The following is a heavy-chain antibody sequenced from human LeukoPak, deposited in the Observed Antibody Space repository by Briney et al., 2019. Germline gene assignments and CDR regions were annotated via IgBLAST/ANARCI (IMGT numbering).Heavy chain of an antibody. J-gene: IGHJ4*02. Sequence: GGSLRLSCSASGFPFSSYAMHWVRQAPGKGLVWVSLINSDGTSTIYADSVKGRFTISRDTAKNTLYLEVNRLRADDTAVYYCTRAGSGSSYDSWGQGTLVTVSS. CDR3: TRAGSGSSYDS. CDR1: GFPFSSYA. D-gene: IGHD3-10*01. V-gene: IGHV3-74*01. CDR2: INSDGTST.